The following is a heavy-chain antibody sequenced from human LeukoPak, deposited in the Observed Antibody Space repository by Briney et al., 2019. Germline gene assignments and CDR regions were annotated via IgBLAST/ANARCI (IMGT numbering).Heavy chain of an antibody. CDR3: ATAFGYSSGWYFGY. Sequence: ASVKVSCKASGYTFTSYDINWVRQATGQGLEWMGWMNPNSGNTGYAQKFQGRVTMTRNTSISTAYMELSSLRSEDTAVYYCATAFGYSSGWYFGYWGQGTLVTVSS. CDR1: GYTFTSYD. CDR2: MNPNSGNT. J-gene: IGHJ4*02. V-gene: IGHV1-8*01. D-gene: IGHD6-19*01.